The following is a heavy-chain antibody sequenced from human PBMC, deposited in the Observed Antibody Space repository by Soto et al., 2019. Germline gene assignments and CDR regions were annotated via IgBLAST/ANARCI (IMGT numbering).Heavy chain of an antibody. CDR2: GYDNGAN. CDR3: VQACEQYSNVASGASGFDF. Sequence: SETLSLTCTVSGASISSYYWYWIRQSPARGLEWIAYGYDNGANNCNPSLKSRVTISLDTSKGQFSKNLTSLTTADTAVDFCVQACEQYSNVASGASGFDFWGQGTLVTVSS. J-gene: IGHJ4*02. V-gene: IGHV4-59*01. CDR1: GASISSYY. D-gene: IGHD5-12*01.